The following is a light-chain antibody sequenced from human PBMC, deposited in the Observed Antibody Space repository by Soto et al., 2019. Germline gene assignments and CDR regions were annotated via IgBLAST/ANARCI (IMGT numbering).Light chain of an antibody. CDR3: ASWDDRLGAVI. V-gene: IGLV1-47*02. CDR1: SSNIGGTNY. CDR2: SNN. Sequence: QSVLTQPPSASGTPGQRVFISCSGSSSNIGGTNYAYWYQQLPGAAPKLLMHSNNLRPSGVPERISGSKSGTSASLAISGLRYADEAVYYCASWDDRLGAVIFGGGTKLTVL. J-gene: IGLJ2*01.